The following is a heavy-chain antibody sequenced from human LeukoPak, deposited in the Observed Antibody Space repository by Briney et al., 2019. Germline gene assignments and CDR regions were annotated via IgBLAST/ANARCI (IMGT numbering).Heavy chain of an antibody. CDR3: AKDPKSMVRGVTNFDY. D-gene: IGHD3-10*01. CDR1: GFTFSSYA. CDR2: ISGSGGST. Sequence: HPGGSLRLSCAASGFTFSSYAMNWVRQAPGKGLEWVSAISGSGGSTYYADSVTGRFTISRDNSKNTLYLQMNSLRAEDTAVYYCAKDPKSMVRGVTNFDYWGQGTLVTVSS. V-gene: IGHV3-23*01. J-gene: IGHJ4*02.